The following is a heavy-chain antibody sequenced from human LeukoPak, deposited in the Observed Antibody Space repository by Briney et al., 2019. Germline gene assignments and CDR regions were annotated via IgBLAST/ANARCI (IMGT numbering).Heavy chain of an antibody. J-gene: IGHJ6*02. V-gene: IGHV3-30*04. CDR2: ISYDGSNK. D-gene: IGHD3-3*01. CDR3: ARDRRGLYDFWSGYHGMDV. CDR1: GFTFSSYA. Sequence: GRSLRLSCAASGFTFSSYAMHWVRQAPGKGLEWVAVISYDGSNKYYADSVKGRFTISRDNSKNTLYLQMNSLRAEDTAVYYCARDRRGLYDFWSGYHGMDVWGQGTTVTVSS.